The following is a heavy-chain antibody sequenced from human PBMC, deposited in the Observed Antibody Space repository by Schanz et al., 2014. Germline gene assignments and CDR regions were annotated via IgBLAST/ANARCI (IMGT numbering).Heavy chain of an antibody. J-gene: IGHJ6*02. CDR3: ARAPPPYSSSPYYWYYGMDV. CDR1: GFTFSDYY. V-gene: IGHV3-11*01. Sequence: QVQLVESGGGLVKPGGSLRLSCAASGFTFSDYYMNWIRQAPGKGLEWVSYISNSGYTIYYADSVKGRFTISRDNAKTSLSRKRNSRRAEDPAVYYGARAPPPYSSSPYYWYYGMDVWGQGTTVTVSS. D-gene: IGHD6-6*01. CDR2: ISNSGYTI.